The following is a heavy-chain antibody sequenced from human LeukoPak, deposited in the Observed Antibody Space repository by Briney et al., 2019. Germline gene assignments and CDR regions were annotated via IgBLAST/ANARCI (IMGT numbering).Heavy chain of an antibody. CDR1: GFTFSSYG. CDR3: AKDHSAKGYYFDY. J-gene: IGHJ4*02. Sequence: GGSLRLSCAASGFTFSSYGMHWVRQAPGKGLEWVAFIRYDGSNKYYADSVKGRFTISRDNSKNTLYLQMNSLRPEDTAVYYCAKDHSAKGYYFDYWGQGTLVTVSS. D-gene: IGHD3-10*01. V-gene: IGHV3-30*02. CDR2: IRYDGSNK.